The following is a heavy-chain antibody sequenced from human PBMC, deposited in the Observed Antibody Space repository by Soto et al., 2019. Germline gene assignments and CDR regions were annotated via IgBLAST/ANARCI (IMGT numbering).Heavy chain of an antibody. Sequence: WGSLRLSCAASGYSRFSYYSMNWVRQAPGKGLEWVSFISGSGYPIYYADSVRGRFTISRDNAKNSLSLQMDRLRVEDTAVYYCARVRGHSYGYVDYWGQGTLVTVSS. CDR2: ISGSGYPI. D-gene: IGHD5-18*01. CDR1: GYSRFSYYS. CDR3: ARVRGHSYGYVDY. V-gene: IGHV3-48*01. J-gene: IGHJ4*02.